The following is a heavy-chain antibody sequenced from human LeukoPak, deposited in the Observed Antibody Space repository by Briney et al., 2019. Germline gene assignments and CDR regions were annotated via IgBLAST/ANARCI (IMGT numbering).Heavy chain of an antibody. J-gene: IGHJ4*02. V-gene: IGHV3-23*01. CDR2: ISVGSDVI. CDR1: GLTFSNSA. CDR3: AKNGYYYDSSGSD. D-gene: IGHD3-22*01. Sequence: PGGSLRLSCAVSGLTFSNSAMSWVRQAPGKGLEWVSAISVGSDVIYYADSVKGRFAISRDNSKNTLYLQMNSLRAEDTAVYYCAKNGYYYDSSGSDWGQGTLVTVSS.